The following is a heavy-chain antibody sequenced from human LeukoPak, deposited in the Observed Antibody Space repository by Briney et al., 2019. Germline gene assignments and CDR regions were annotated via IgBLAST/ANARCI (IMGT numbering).Heavy chain of an antibody. J-gene: IGHJ4*02. CDR2: ISGSGGGT. Sequence: GGSLRLSCAASGFTFSSYAMSWVRQAPGKGLEWVSAISGSGGGTYYADSVKGRFTISRDNSKNTLYLQMNSLRAEDTAVYYCAKDRGYSYGISEYWGQGTLVTVSS. CDR1: GFTFSSYA. CDR3: AKDRGYSYGISEY. D-gene: IGHD5-18*01. V-gene: IGHV3-23*01.